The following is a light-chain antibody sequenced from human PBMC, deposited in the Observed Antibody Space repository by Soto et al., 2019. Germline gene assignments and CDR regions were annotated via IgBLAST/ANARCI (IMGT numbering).Light chain of an antibody. CDR3: QHYNTYYMCT. Sequence: DIQMTQSPSTLSASVGDRVTITCRASQSVDSWLAWYQQKPGKAPKLLIYDASILESGVPSRFSGSGSGTEFTLTIISLQPDDFATHYCQHYNTYYMCTFGQGTKLEIK. V-gene: IGKV1-5*01. CDR1: QSVDSW. J-gene: IGKJ2*02. CDR2: DAS.